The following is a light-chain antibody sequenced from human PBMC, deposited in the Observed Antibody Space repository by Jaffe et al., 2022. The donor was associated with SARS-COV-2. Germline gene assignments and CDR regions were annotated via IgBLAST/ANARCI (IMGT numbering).Light chain of an antibody. V-gene: IGLV1-44*01. J-gene: IGLJ2*01. CDR1: NSNIGANA. CDR3: ATWDGSLNVVV. CDR2: GGG. Sequence: QSVLTQPPSASGAPGQRVTISCSGSNSNIGANAVTWYHQLPGAAPKLLIYGGGQRPSGVPDRFSGSKSGTSASLAISGLQSDDESDYFCATWDGSLNVVVFGGGTKLTVL.